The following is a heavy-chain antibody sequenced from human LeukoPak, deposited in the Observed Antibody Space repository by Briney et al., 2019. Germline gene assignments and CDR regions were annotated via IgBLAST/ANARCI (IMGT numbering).Heavy chain of an antibody. CDR3: ARVGGYSGCEYFDY. CDR2: INPNSGGT. Sequence: ASVKVSCKASGYTFTGYYMHWVRQAPGQGLEWMGWINPNSGGTNYAQKFQGRVTMTRDTSISTAYMELSRLRSDDTAVYYCARVGGYSGCEYFDYWGQGTLVTVSS. D-gene: IGHD5-12*01. J-gene: IGHJ4*02. V-gene: IGHV1-2*02. CDR1: GYTFTGYY.